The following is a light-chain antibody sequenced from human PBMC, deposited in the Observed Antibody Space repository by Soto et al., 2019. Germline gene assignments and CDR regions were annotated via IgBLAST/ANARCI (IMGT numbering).Light chain of an antibody. V-gene: IGLV2-23*01. CDR2: EGS. J-gene: IGLJ3*02. CDR3: CSYAGGNTLV. Sequence: QAVLTQPASVSGSPGQSITISCTGTSSDVGSYKFVSWYQQHPGKAPKFIIYEGSKRPSGVSNRFSGSKSGNTASLTISGLQAEDEADYYCCSYAGGNTLVFGGGTKLTVL. CDR1: SSDVGSYKF.